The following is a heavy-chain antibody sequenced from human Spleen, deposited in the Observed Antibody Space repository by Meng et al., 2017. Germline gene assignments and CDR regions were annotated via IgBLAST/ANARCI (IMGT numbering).Heavy chain of an antibody. V-gene: IGHV3-48*03. CDR3: AREIIAVAGLAFDY. CDR2: ISISGSKT. D-gene: IGHD6-19*01. J-gene: IGHJ4*02. Sequence: GESLKISCVASGFTFSSYEMNWVRQAPGKGLEWLSYISISGSKTYYADSVKGRFTISRDNAKNLLYLQMNSLRAEDTALYYCAREIIAVAGLAFDYWGQGALVTVSS. CDR1: GFTFSSYE.